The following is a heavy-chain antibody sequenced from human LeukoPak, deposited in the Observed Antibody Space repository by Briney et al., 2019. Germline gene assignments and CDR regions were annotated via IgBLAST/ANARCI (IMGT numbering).Heavy chain of an antibody. Sequence: GGSLRLSCAASGFTFMSYSMTWVRQAPGKGLEGVSSISSRSTYIYYADSVKSRFTISRDYAKNLLHLQMNSMSAEDTAVYYCARNIEGYKLYIFDSWGQGTLVTVSS. D-gene: IGHD5-24*01. V-gene: IGHV3-21*01. J-gene: IGHJ4*02. CDR1: GFTFMSYS. CDR2: ISSRSTYI. CDR3: ARNIEGYKLYIFDS.